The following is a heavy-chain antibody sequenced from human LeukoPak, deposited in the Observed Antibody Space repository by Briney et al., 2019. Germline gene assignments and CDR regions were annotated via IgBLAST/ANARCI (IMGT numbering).Heavy chain of an antibody. D-gene: IGHD4-11*01. CDR2: VNPNSGDT. CDR1: GYTFTGYY. V-gene: IGHV1-2*02. J-gene: IGHJ6*03. CDR3: ARASYDYSNYYYYYYMDV. Sequence: ASVKVSCKASGYTFTGYYLHWVRQAPGQGLEWMGCVNPNSGDTNYAQKFQGRVTMTRDTSISTAYMELSRLRSDDTVVYYCARASYDYSNYYYYYYMDVWGKGTTVTVSS.